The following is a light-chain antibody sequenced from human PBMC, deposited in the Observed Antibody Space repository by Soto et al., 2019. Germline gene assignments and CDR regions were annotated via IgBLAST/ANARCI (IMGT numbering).Light chain of an antibody. CDR2: QVT. Sequence: QSVLTKPASVSGSLGQSITISCTGTTRDIAGYNYISWYQQLPGKAPQLMIYQVTIRPSGISNRFSGSKSGNTASLTISGLQAEDEADYYCTSFSSSTSLYVFGTGPKVTVL. V-gene: IGLV2-14*01. J-gene: IGLJ1*01. CDR3: TSFSSSTSLYV. CDR1: TRDIAGYNY.